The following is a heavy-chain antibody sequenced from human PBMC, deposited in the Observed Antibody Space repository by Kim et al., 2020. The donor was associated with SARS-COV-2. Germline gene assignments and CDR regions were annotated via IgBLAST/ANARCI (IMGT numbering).Heavy chain of an antibody. J-gene: IGHJ6*02. CDR2: INPDGRGT. CDR3: AGALNCGGGTCNSFHYYGLEG. V-gene: IGHV3-74*01. D-gene: IGHD2-21*01. CDR1: GFTFSRYW. Sequence: GGSLRLSCAASGFTFSRYWMHWVRQAPGKGLVWVSRINPDGRGTDYADSVQGRFTISRDNAKNTLYLQMNSLRAEDTAVYYCAGALNCGGGTCNSFHYYGLEGWGQGTTVTVSS.